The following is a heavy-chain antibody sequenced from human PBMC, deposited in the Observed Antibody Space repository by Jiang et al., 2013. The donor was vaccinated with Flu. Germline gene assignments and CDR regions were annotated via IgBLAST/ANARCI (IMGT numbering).Heavy chain of an antibody. CDR1: GYTFTGYY. J-gene: IGHJ4*02. CDR3: ARAPHPLNYYDSSGSYDS. Sequence: CKASGYTFTGYYIQWVTTGPLAKGLSGWDGSTLTVLAQTIAQKFQGRVSMTRDSSISTAYMELSRLRSDDTAVYYCARAPHPLNYYDSSGSYDSWGQGTLVTVSS. CDR2: STLTVLA. V-gene: IGHV1-2*02. D-gene: IGHD3-22*01.